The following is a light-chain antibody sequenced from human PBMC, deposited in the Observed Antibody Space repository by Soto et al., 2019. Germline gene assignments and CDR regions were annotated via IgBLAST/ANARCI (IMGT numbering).Light chain of an antibody. CDR3: QQYNSYSGT. V-gene: IGKV1-5*01. CDR2: DAS. J-gene: IGKJ1*01. Sequence: DIQMTQSPSTLSASVGYRFTITCRASQSISSWLAWYQQKPGKAPKLLIYDASSLESGVPSRFSGSGSGTEFTLTISSLQPDDFATYYCQQYNSYSGTFGQGTKVEIK. CDR1: QSISSW.